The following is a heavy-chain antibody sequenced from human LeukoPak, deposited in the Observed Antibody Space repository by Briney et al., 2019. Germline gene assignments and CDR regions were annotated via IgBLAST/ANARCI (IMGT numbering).Heavy chain of an antibody. CDR1: GFTFSSYA. D-gene: IGHD6-13*01. CDR2: ISGSGGST. CDR3: AKVGYSSSWYGFDY. J-gene: IGHJ4*02. V-gene: IGHV3-23*01. Sequence: GGSLRLSCAASGFTFSSYAMRWVCQAPGKGLEWVSAISGSGGSTYYADSVKGRFTISRDNSKNTLYLQMNSLRAEDRAVYYCAKVGYSSSWYGFDYWGQGTLVTVSS.